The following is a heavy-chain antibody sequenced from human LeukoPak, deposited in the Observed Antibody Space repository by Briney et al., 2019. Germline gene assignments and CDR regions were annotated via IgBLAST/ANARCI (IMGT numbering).Heavy chain of an antibody. CDR3: ATDGAGFDT. V-gene: IGHV3-11*01. CDR2: INIGGTNT. CDR1: GFTFNDYY. Sequence: GRSLRLSCAASGFTFNDYYMSWIRQAPGKGLEWLSYINIGGTNTHYADSVKGRFTISRDNAKKSLYLEMNNLRAEDTAVYYCATDGAGFDTWGQGVLVTVSS. J-gene: IGHJ5*02.